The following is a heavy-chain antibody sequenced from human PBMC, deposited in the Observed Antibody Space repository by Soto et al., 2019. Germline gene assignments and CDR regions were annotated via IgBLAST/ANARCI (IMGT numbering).Heavy chain of an antibody. J-gene: IGHJ4*02. CDR2: IYYSGST. V-gene: IGHV4-59*01. CDR3: ASSITMINILPDY. Sequence: KSSETLSLTCTVSGGSISSYYWSWIRQPPGKGLEWIGYIYYSGSTNYNPSLKSRVTISVDTSKNQFSLKLSSVTAADTAVYYCASSITMINILPDYWGQGTLVTVSS. D-gene: IGHD3-22*01. CDR1: GGSISSYY.